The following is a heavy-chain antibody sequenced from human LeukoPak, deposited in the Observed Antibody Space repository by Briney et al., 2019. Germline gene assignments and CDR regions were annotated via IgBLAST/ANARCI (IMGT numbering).Heavy chain of an antibody. Sequence: GGSLRLSCAASGFTVSSNYMSWVRQAPGKGLEWVSVIYSGGSTYYADSVKGRFTISRDNSKNTLYLQMNSLRAGDTAVYYCAIIPSSGSYPFDYWGQGTLVTVSS. CDR2: IYSGGST. J-gene: IGHJ4*02. CDR1: GFTVSSNY. CDR3: AIIPSSGSYPFDY. D-gene: IGHD1-26*01. V-gene: IGHV3-53*01.